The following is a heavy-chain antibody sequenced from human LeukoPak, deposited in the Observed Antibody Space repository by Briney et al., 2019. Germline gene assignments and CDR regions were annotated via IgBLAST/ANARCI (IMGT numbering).Heavy chain of an antibody. CDR1: GGSFSGYY. CDR2: INHSGST. D-gene: IGHD2-2*02. J-gene: IGHJ4*02. CDR3: ARGGCSSTSCYTGGFDY. Sequence: SETLSLTCAVYGGSFSGYYWSWIRQPPGKGLEWIGEINHSGSTNYNPSLKSRVTISVDTSKNQFSLKLSSVTAAEPAVYYCARGGCSSTSCYTGGFDYWGQGTLVTVSS. V-gene: IGHV4-34*01.